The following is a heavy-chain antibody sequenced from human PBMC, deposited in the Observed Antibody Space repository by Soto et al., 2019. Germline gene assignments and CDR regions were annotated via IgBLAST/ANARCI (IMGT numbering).Heavy chain of an antibody. D-gene: IGHD3-3*01. Sequence: VQLQQWGAGLLKPSETLSLTCAVYGGSFSGYYWSWIRQPPGKGLEWIGEINHSGSTNYNPSLKSRVTISVDTSKNQFSLKLSSVTAADTAVYYCARLRFLEWFPFDYWGQGTLVTVSS. CDR2: INHSGST. CDR1: GGSFSGYY. V-gene: IGHV4-34*01. J-gene: IGHJ4*02. CDR3: ARLRFLEWFPFDY.